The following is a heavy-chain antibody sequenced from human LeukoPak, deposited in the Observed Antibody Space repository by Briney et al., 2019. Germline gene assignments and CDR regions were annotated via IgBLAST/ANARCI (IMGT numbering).Heavy chain of an antibody. Sequence: GGSLRLSCAASGFTFSSYSMNWVRQAPGKGLEWVSSISSSSSYIYYVDSVKGRFTISRDNAKNSLYLQMNSLRAEDTAVYYCARVSGIAVAGTVDYWGQGTLVTVSS. J-gene: IGHJ4*02. D-gene: IGHD6-19*01. V-gene: IGHV3-21*01. CDR2: ISSSSSYI. CDR3: ARVSGIAVAGTVDY. CDR1: GFTFSSYS.